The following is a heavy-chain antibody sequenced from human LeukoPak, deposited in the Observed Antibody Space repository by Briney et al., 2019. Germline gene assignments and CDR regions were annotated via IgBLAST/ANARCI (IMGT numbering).Heavy chain of an antibody. CDR1: GFTFSSYA. CDR3: ARVPSTGYFDY. CDR2: ISSSSNYI. D-gene: IGHD2-8*02. J-gene: IGHJ4*02. V-gene: IGHV3-21*01. Sequence: PGGSLRLSCAASGFTFSSYAMSWVRQAPGKGLEWVSSISSSSNYIYYADSVKGRFTISRDNAKNSLYLQMNSLRTEDAAVYYCARVPSTGYFDYWGQGTLVTVSS.